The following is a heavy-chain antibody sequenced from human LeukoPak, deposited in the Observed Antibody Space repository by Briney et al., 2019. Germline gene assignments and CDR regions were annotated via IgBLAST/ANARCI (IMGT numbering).Heavy chain of an antibody. CDR3: AKDRRVDTAMVDY. J-gene: IGHJ4*02. Sequence: GRSLRLSCAASGFTFSSYGMHWVRQAPGKGLEWVAVISYDGSNKYYADSVKGRFTISRDNSKNTLYLQMNSLRAEDTAVYYCAKDRRVDTAMVDYWGQGTLVTVSS. CDR2: ISYDGSNK. V-gene: IGHV3-30*18. D-gene: IGHD5-18*01. CDR1: GFTFSSYG.